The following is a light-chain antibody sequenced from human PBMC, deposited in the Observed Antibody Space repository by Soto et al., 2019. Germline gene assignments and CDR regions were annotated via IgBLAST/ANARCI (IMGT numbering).Light chain of an antibody. CDR2: GAS. V-gene: IGKV3-20*01. CDR1: QSVWSSL. Sequence: ETVLTQSPGTLSLSPGERATLSCRASQSVWSSLLAWYQHKPGQTPRLLIYGASSRATGIPDRFSGSGSGTDFTLTISRLEPEDFAVYYCQQYGRPWTFGQGNKVEI. J-gene: IGKJ1*01. CDR3: QQYGRPWT.